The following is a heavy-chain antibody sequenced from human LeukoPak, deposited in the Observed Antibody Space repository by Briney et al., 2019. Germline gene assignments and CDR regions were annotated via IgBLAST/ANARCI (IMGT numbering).Heavy chain of an antibody. V-gene: IGHV4-39*07. D-gene: IGHD3-3*01. CDR1: GDSISSSSYY. CDR3: ARVSLWSYFDY. CDR2: IYYSGST. J-gene: IGHJ4*02. Sequence: KASETLSLTCTVSGDSISSSSYYWGWIRQPPGKGLEWIGSIYYSGSTYYNPSLKSRVTISVDTSKNQFSLKLSSVTAADTAVYYCARVSLWSYFDYWGQGTLVTVSS.